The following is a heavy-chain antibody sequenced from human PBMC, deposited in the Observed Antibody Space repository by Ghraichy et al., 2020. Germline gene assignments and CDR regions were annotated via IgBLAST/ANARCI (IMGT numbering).Heavy chain of an antibody. J-gene: IGHJ4*02. D-gene: IGHD3-10*01. CDR3: ARDSGPYYYGSEYYFDY. CDR1: GGSISSYY. Sequence: SETLSLTCTVSGGSISSYYWSWIRQPAGKGLEWIGRIYTSGSTNYNPSLKSRVTMSVDTSTNQFSLKLSSVTAADTAVYYCARDSGPYYYGSEYYFDYWGQGTLVTVSS. V-gene: IGHV4-4*07. CDR2: IYTSGST.